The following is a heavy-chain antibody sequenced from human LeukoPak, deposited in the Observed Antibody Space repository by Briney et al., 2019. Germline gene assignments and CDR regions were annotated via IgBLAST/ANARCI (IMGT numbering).Heavy chain of an antibody. CDR3: ASRGYSYAQDY. CDR1: GGSISSSSYY. V-gene: IGHV4-39*01. Sequence: SETLSLTCTVSGGSISSSSYYWGWIRQPPGKGLEWIGSIYYSGSTYYNPSLKSRVTISVDTSKNQFSLKLSSVTAADTAVYYCASRGYSYAQDYWGQGTLVTVSS. D-gene: IGHD5-18*01. J-gene: IGHJ4*02. CDR2: IYYSGST.